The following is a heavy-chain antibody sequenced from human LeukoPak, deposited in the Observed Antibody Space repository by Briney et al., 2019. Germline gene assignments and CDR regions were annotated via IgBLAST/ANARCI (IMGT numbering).Heavy chain of an antibody. CDR1: GFTFSSYE. Sequence: GGPLRLSCAASGFTFSSYEMNWVRQAPGKGLEWVSYISSSGSTIYYADSVKGRFTISRDNAKNSLYLQMNSLRAEDTAVYYCAREGGSYYDSSGYFDYWGQGTLVTVSS. D-gene: IGHD3-22*01. CDR2: ISSSGSTI. V-gene: IGHV3-48*03. CDR3: AREGGSYYDSSGYFDY. J-gene: IGHJ4*02.